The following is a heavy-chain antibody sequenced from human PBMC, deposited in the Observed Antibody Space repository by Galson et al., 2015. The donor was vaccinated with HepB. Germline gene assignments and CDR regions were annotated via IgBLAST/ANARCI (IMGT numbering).Heavy chain of an antibody. CDR2: ISGSGGRT. CDR3: AKDTVSRRWTYFDY. V-gene: IGHV3-23*01. D-gene: IGHD3/OR15-3a*01. J-gene: IGHJ4*02. Sequence: SLRLSCAASGFTFSSYALSWVRQAPGKGLEWVSAISGSGGRTYYADSVKGRFTISRDNSKNTLYLQMNSLRAEDTAVYYCAKDTVSRRWTYFDYWGQGTLVTVSS. CDR1: GFTFSSYA.